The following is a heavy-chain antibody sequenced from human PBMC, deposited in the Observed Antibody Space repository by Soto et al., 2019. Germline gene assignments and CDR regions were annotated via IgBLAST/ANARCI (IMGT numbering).Heavy chain of an antibody. CDR2: ISWNSGSL. D-gene: IGHD1-1*01. V-gene: IGHV3-9*01. CDR3: AKDGDGTGWFNWFDP. CDR1: GFTFDDYA. J-gene: IGHJ5*02. Sequence: GGSLRLSCAASGFTFDDYAMHWVRQGPGKGLEWVSGISWNSGSLAYADSVKGRFSVSRDNAENSLYLQMNSLRTEDTAVYYCAKDGDGTGWFNWFDPWGQGTLVTVSS.